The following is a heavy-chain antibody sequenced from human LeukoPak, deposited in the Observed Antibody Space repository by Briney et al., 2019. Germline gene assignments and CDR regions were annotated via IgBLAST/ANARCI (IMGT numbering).Heavy chain of an antibody. Sequence: GGSLRLSCAASGFTFSSYGMHWVRQAPGKGLEWVAFIRYDGSNKYYADSVKGRFTISRDNSKNTLYLQMNSLRAEDTAVYYCARQAKMTRPVDYWGQGTLVTVSS. J-gene: IGHJ4*02. CDR1: GFTFSSYG. CDR3: ARQAKMTRPVDY. CDR2: IRYDGSNK. V-gene: IGHV3-30*02. D-gene: IGHD1-14*01.